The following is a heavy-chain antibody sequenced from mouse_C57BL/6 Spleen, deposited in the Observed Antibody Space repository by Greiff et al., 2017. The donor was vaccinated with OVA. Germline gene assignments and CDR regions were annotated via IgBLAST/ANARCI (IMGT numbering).Heavy chain of an antibody. Sequence: DVMLVESGGGLVKPGGSLKLSCAASGFTFSSYAMPWVRQTPEKRLEWVATISDGGCYTYYPDNVKGRSTISRDNAKNNLYLQMSHLKSEDTAMYYCARNEEADQATAWFAYWGQGTLVTVSA. CDR1: GFTFSSYA. CDR3: ARNEEADQATAWFAY. D-gene: IGHD3-2*02. CDR2: ISDGGCYT. J-gene: IGHJ3*01. V-gene: IGHV5-4*03.